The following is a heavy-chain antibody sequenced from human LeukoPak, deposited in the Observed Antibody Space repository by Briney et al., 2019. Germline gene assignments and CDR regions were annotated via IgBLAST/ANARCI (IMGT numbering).Heavy chain of an antibody. CDR3: ARRGDTAMVDYYYYGMDV. J-gene: IGHJ6*02. CDR1: GFTFSSYA. D-gene: IGHD5-18*01. Sequence: GGSLRLSCAASGFTFSSYAMSWIRQAPGKGLEWVSAISGSGGSTYYADSVKGRFTISRDNSKNTLYLQMNSLRAEDTAVYYCARRGDTAMVDYYYYGMDVWGQGTTVTVSS. CDR2: ISGSGGST. V-gene: IGHV3-23*01.